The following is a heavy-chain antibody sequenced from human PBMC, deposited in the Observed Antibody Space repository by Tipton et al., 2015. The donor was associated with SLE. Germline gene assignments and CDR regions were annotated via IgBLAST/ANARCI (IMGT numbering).Heavy chain of an antibody. V-gene: IGHV3-74*01. Sequence: SLRLSCAASGFTFSSYWMHWVRQAPGKGPVWVSRINSDGSSTSYADSVRGRFTISRDNAKNTLYLQMNSLRAEDTAVYYCAKGGYSGYDYFDYWSQGTLVTVSS. D-gene: IGHD5-12*01. J-gene: IGHJ4*02. CDR1: GFTFSSYW. CDR2: INSDGSST. CDR3: AKGGYSGYDYFDY.